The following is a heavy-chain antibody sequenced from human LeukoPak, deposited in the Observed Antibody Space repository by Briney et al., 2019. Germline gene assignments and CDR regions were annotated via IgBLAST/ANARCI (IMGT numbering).Heavy chain of an antibody. CDR2: ISSSSSYI. V-gene: IGHV3-21*01. CDR1: GFTFSSYS. Sequence: GGSLRLSCAASGFTFSSYSMNWVRQPPGKGLEWVSSISSSSSYIYYADSVKGRFTISRDNAKNSLYLQMNSLRAEDTAVYYCARVTWGGYYYMDVWGKGTTVTISS. J-gene: IGHJ6*03. D-gene: IGHD3-16*01. CDR3: ARVTWGGYYYMDV.